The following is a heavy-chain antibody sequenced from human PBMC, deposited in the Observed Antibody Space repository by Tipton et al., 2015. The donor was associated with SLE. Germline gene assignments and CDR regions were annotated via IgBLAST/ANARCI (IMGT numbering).Heavy chain of an antibody. V-gene: IGHV3-48*01. CDR2: ISSTTSTI. J-gene: IGHJ3*02. D-gene: IGHD3-10*01. CDR1: GFTFSSYS. Sequence: SLRLSCAASGFTFSSYSMNWVRQAPGKGLEWVSYISSTTSTIYYADSVRGRFTISRDNAKNSLYLQMSSLRAEDTAIYYCARLTGNDAFDILGQGTIVTVSS. CDR3: ARLTGNDAFDI.